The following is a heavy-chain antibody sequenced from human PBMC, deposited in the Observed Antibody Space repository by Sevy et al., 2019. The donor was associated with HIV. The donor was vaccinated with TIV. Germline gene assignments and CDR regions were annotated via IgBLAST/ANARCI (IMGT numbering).Heavy chain of an antibody. CDR2: IKSKTDGGTT. CDR3: TTDPGGSPRGYYYYMDV. V-gene: IGHV3-15*01. CDR1: GFTFSNAW. D-gene: IGHD1-26*01. J-gene: IGHJ6*03. Sequence: GGSLRLSCAASGFTFSNAWMSWVRQAPGKGLEWVGRIKSKTDGGTTDYAAPVKGRFTISRDDSKNTLYLQMNSLKTEYTAVYYCTTDPGGSPRGYYYYMDVWGKGTTVTVSS.